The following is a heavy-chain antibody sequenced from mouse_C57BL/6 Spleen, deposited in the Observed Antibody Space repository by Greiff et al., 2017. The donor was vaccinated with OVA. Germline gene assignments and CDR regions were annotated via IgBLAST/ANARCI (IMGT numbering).Heavy chain of an antibody. CDR2: IWTGGGT. CDR1: GFSLTSYA. J-gene: IGHJ4*01. Sequence: VQLQQSGPGLVAPSQSLSITCTVSGFSLTSYAISWVRQPPGKGLEWLGVIWTGGGTNYNSALKSRLSISKDNSKSQVFLKMNSLQTDDTARYYCARSYYYGSPYYAMDYWGQGTSVTVSS. D-gene: IGHD1-1*01. CDR3: ARSYYYGSPYYAMDY. V-gene: IGHV2-9-1*01.